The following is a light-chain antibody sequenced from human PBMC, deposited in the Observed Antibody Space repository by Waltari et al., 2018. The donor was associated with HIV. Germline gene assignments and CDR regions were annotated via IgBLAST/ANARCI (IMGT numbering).Light chain of an antibody. Sequence: QSALTQPPSASGSPGQSVTISCTGTSSDVGGYNYVTWYQQHPGKAPKLMVYEVSKRPSGVPVRFPCSTSGNTASLSVSGLQAEYEADYYCSSYAGSNDFGVFGGGTKLTVL. CDR1: SSDVGGYNY. J-gene: IGLJ2*01. V-gene: IGLV2-8*01. CDR3: SSYAGSNDFGV. CDR2: EVS.